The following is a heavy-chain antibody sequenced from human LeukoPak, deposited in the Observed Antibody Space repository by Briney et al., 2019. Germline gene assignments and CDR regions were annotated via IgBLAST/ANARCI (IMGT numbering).Heavy chain of an antibody. J-gene: IGHJ6*03. D-gene: IGHD2-15*01. CDR1: GFTFSSYG. Sequence: GGSLRLSCAASGFTFSSYGMNWVRQAPGKGLEWVAFIRYDGGNKYYADSVKGRFTISRHNAKNSLYLQMNSLRAEDTAVYYCARDQIKYCSGGSCLHMDVWGKGTTVTASS. CDR3: ARDQIKYCSGGSCLHMDV. V-gene: IGHV3-30*02. CDR2: IRYDGGNK.